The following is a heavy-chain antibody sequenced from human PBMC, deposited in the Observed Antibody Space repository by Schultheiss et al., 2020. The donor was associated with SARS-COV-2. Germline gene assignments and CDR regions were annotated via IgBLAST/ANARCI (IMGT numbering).Heavy chain of an antibody. V-gene: IGHV4-30-4*01. J-gene: IGHJ4*02. D-gene: IGHD5-18*01. Sequence: SETLSLTCTVSGGSISSGDYYWSWIRQPPGKGLEWIGYIYYSGSTYYNPSLKSRVTISVDTSKNQFSLKLNSVTAADTAVYYCARDSIGYTAYDYWGQGTLVTVSS. CDR3: ARDSIGYTAYDY. CDR1: GGSISSGDYY. CDR2: IYYSGST.